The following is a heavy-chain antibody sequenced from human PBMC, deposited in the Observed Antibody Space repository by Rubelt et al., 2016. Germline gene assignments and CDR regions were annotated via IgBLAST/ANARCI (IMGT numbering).Heavy chain of an antibody. CDR2: INPNSGDP. CDR1: GYTFSGYY. Sequence: QVQLVQSGAEVKKPGASVKVSRKASGYTFSGYYMHWVRQAPGPGLEWVGRINPNSGDPNFAQKSQGRVTMTRDTSISTAYMELSRLRSDDTAVYYCARTGARYYLDYWGQGTLVTVSA. V-gene: IGHV1-2*06. CDR3: ARTGARYYLDY. D-gene: IGHD1-1*01. J-gene: IGHJ4*02.